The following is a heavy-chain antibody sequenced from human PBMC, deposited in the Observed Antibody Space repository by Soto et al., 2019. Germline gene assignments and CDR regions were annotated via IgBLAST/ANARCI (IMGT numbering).Heavy chain of an antibody. CDR3: ARAPCFVVVPAAIMDV. CDR1: GFTFSGYW. V-gene: IGHV3-7*01. J-gene: IGHJ6*04. CDR2: IKHDGSDQ. Sequence: GGSLRLSCTAPGFTFSGYWMSWVRQAPGKGLEWVAIIKHDGSDQWYVDSVKGRFTISRDNAKSSLFLQMINLRAEDTAVYYCARAPCFVVVPAAIMDVWGKGTTVTVSS. D-gene: IGHD2-2*01.